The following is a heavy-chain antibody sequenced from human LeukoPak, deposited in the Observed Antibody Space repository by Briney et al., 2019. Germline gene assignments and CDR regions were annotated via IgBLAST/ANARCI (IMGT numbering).Heavy chain of an antibody. Sequence: GGSLRLSCAASGFTLDDYAMLWVRQAPGKGLEWVSGISWNSGSIGYTDSVKGRFTISRDNAKNSLYLQMNSLRAEDTALYYCAKGHTGIAAAGSGRGYYFDYWGQGTLVTVSS. CDR3: AKGHTGIAAAGSGRGYYFDY. V-gene: IGHV3-9*01. J-gene: IGHJ4*02. CDR1: GFTLDDYA. D-gene: IGHD6-13*01. CDR2: ISWNSGSI.